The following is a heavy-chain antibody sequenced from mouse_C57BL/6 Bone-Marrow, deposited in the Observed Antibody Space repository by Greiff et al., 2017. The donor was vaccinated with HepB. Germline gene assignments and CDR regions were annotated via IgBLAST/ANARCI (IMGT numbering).Heavy chain of an antibody. D-gene: IGHD1-1*02. J-gene: IGHJ2*01. CDR2: IDPSDSET. Sequence: VQLQQPGAELVRPGSSVKLSCKASGYTFTSYWMHWVKQRPIQGLEWIGNIDPSDSETHYNQKFKDKATLTVDKSSSTAYMQLSSLTSEDSAVYYCARRGWPYYFDYWGQGTTLTVSS. V-gene: IGHV1-52*01. CDR1: GYTFTSYW. CDR3: ARRGWPYYFDY.